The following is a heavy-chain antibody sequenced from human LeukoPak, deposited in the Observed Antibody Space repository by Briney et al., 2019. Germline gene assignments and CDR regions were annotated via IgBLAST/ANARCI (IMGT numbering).Heavy chain of an antibody. CDR2: IYYSGST. CDR3: ARHGSSSLDFDY. CDR1: GGSISSSSYY. D-gene: IGHD6-13*01. J-gene: IGHJ4*02. V-gene: IGHV4-39*01. Sequence: PSETLSLTCTVSGGSISSSSYYWGWIRQPPGKGLEWIGSIYYSGSTYYNPSLKSRVTISVDTSKNQFSLKLSSVTAADAAVYNCARHGSSSLDFDYWGQGTLVTVSS.